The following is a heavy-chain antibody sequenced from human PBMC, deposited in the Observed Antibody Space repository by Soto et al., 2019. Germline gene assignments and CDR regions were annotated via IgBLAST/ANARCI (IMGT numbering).Heavy chain of an antibody. J-gene: IGHJ4*02. CDR3: ARWRFLDY. CDR1: GFSFSSYA. D-gene: IGHD2-21*01. CDR2: ISGSDGKT. Sequence: PGGSLRLSCTASGFSFSSYALSWVRQAPGKGLEWVSTISGSDGKTYYADSVKGRFSISRDTSKTTLYLEMTSLRVEDTAVYYCARWRFLDYWGQGTRVTVSS. V-gene: IGHV3-23*01.